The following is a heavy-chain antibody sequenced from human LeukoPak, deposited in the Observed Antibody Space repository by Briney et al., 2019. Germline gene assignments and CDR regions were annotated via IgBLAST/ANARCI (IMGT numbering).Heavy chain of an antibody. CDR3: ARGHYDYVWGSYRSPLDFDY. D-gene: IGHD3-16*02. Sequence: PSETLSLTCGVSGGSISSSYWWSWVRQPPGKGLEWIGEIYHSGSTNYNPSLKSRVTISMDKSKNQFSLNLSSVTAADTAVYYCARGHYDYVWGSYRSPLDFDYWGQGTLVTVSS. V-gene: IGHV4-4*02. CDR2: IYHSGST. CDR1: GGSISSSYW. J-gene: IGHJ4*02.